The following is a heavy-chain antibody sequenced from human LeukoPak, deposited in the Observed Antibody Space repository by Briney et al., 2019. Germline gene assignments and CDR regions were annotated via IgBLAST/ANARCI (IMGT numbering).Heavy chain of an antibody. CDR2: ISGSDGNT. CDR3: AKSDCSSIGRKRLHY. D-gene: IGHD2-2*01. CDR1: GFTFSNYA. V-gene: IGHV3-23*01. J-gene: IGHJ4*02. Sequence: GGSLRLSCAASGFTFSNYAMHWVRQAPGKGLEWVSAISGSDGNTYHADSVKGRFTISRDNSKNTLFLQMNSLRAEDTALFYCAKSDCSSIGRKRLHYWGQGTLVTVSS.